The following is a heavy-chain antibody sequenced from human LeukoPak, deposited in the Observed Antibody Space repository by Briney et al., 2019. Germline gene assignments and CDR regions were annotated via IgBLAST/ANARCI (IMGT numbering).Heavy chain of an antibody. V-gene: IGHV1-2*02. CDR3: ARALNYNLGS. Sequence: ASVKVSCKASGYTFTGYYMHWVRQAPGQGLEWMGWINPNTGGTNYAQKFQGRVTMTRDTSISTAYMELSRLRYDDTAVYYCARALNYNLGSWGQGTLVTVSS. J-gene: IGHJ4*02. CDR2: INPNTGGT. CDR1: GYTFTGYY. D-gene: IGHD5-24*01.